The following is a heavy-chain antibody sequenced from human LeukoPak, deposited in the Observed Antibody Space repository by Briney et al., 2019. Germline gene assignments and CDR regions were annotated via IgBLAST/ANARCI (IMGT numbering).Heavy chain of an antibody. CDR1: GFTFSSYG. V-gene: IGHV3-30*18. CDR3: AKVPYDSSGPFDY. Sequence: GGSLRLSCAASGFTFSSYGMHWVRQAPGKGLEWVAVISYDGSNKYYADSVKGRFTISRDNSKNTLYLQMNSLRAEDTAVYYCAKVPYDSSGPFDYWGQGTLSPSPQ. J-gene: IGHJ4*02. CDR2: ISYDGSNK. D-gene: IGHD3-22*01.